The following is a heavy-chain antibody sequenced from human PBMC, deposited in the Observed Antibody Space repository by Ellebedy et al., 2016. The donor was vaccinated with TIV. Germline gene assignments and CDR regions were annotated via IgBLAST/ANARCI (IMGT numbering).Heavy chain of an antibody. CDR1: GFTFSSYA. CDR3: ANNKYYYGSGTYYIARGQRYYLDY. CDR2: ISGSGTST. J-gene: IGHJ4*02. D-gene: IGHD3-10*01. V-gene: IGHV3-23*01. Sequence: GESLKISCAASGFTFSSYAMSWVRQAPGKGLEWVSVISGSGTSTYYADSVRGRFTISRDNSKNTLFLQMNSLRAEDTAVYSCANNKYYYGSGTYYIARGQRYYLDYWGQGTLVTVSS.